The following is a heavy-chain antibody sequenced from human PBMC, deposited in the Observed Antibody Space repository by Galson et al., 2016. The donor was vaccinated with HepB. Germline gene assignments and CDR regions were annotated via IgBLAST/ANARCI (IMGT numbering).Heavy chain of an antibody. CDR1: GFTFGDYA. V-gene: IGHV3-49*03. J-gene: IGHJ5*02. CDR2: IRCKAYGGTT. Sequence: SLRLSCAASGFTFGDYAMSWFRQAPGKGLEWVGFIRCKAYGGTTEYAASVKGRFTISRDDSKSIAYLQMNSLKTEDTAVYYCTRAITMVRGVRRSWFDPWGQGTLVTVSS. CDR3: TRAITMVRGVRRSWFDP. D-gene: IGHD3-10*01.